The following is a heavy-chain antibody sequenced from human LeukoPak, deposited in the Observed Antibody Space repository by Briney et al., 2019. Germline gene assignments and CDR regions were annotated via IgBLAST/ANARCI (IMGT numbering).Heavy chain of an antibody. Sequence: PSGTLSLTCAVSGGSISSTKWWTWVRQPPGKGLEWIGEIYLGDITNYNPSLRSRVTISVDKSKNQFSLKLSSVTAADTAVYYCARDRHKLVDIVAGILDYWGQGTLVTVSS. J-gene: IGHJ4*02. CDR1: GGSISSTKW. CDR2: IYLGDIT. CDR3: ARDRHKLVDIVAGILDY. V-gene: IGHV4-4*02. D-gene: IGHD5-12*01.